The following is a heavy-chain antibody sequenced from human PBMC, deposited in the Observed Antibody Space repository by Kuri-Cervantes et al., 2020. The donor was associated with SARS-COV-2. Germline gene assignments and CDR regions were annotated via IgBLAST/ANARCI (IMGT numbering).Heavy chain of an antibody. V-gene: IGHV2-70*04. J-gene: IGHJ3*01. D-gene: IGHD3-10*01. CDR3: ARIQRHMARGPDAFDA. Sequence: SGPTLVKPTQTLTLTCTFSGFSLNTSAVGVGWIRQPPGKALEWLARIDWDDDKFYSTSLKTRLTISKDTSKNQVVLSLTNVDPVDTGTYYCARIQRHMARGPDAFDAWGQGTTVTVSS. CDR2: IDWDDDK. CDR1: GFSLNTSAVG.